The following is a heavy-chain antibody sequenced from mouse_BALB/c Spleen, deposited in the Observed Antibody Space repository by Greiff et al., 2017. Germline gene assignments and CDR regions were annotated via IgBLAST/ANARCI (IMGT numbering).Heavy chain of an antibody. J-gene: IGHJ4*01. CDR2: IDPANGNT. CDR3: ASYYGNSDAMDY. V-gene: IGHV14-3*02. Sequence: VQLQQSGAELVKPGASVKLSCTASGFNIKDTYMHWVKQRPEQGLEWIGRIDPANGNTKYDPKFQGKATITADTSSNTAYLQLSSLTSEDTAVYYCASYYGNSDAMDYWGQGTSVTVSS. CDR1: GFNIKDTY. D-gene: IGHD2-10*01.